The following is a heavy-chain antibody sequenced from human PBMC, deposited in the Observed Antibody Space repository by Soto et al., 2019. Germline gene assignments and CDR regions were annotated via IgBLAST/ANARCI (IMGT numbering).Heavy chain of an antibody. CDR3: ASLSCTNGVCSSTYYYYGMDV. Sequence: VASVKVSCKASGYTFTSTWMHWVRQATGQGLEWMGWMNPNSGNTGYAQKFQGRVTMTRNTSISTAYMELSSLRSEDTAVYYCASLSCTNGVCSSTYYYYGMDVWGQGTTVTVSS. V-gene: IGHV1-8*01. J-gene: IGHJ6*02. CDR1: GYTFTSTW. CDR2: MNPNSGNT. D-gene: IGHD2-8*01.